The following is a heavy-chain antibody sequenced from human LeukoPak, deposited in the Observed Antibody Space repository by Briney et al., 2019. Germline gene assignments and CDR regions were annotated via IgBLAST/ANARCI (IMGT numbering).Heavy chain of an antibody. Sequence: GGSLRLSCAASGFTFSNYAMSWVRQAPGKGLEWVSAISAGGGSTYYADSVRGRFTISRDNSKNTLYLQMNSLRAEDTAVYYCAKKGGSVSSPYYYYMDVWGKGTTVTVSS. D-gene: IGHD6-6*01. J-gene: IGHJ6*03. CDR1: GFTFSNYA. V-gene: IGHV3-23*01. CDR2: ISAGGGST. CDR3: AKKGGSVSSPYYYYMDV.